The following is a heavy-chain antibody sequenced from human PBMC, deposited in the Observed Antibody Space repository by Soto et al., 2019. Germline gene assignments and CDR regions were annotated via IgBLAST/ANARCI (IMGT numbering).Heavy chain of an antibody. CDR2: ISGSGGTT. D-gene: IGHD2-15*01. CDR1: GFDFSSSA. Sequence: PGGSLRLSCAASGFDFSSSAMAWVRQAPGKGLEWVSAISGSGGTTYYADSVRGRVTISRDNFEKTLYLQMNSLRAEDTAVYYCAKTLGYCNGGSCFSGSDYWGQGTRVTVSS. CDR3: AKTLGYCNGGSCFSGSDY. V-gene: IGHV3-23*01. J-gene: IGHJ4*02.